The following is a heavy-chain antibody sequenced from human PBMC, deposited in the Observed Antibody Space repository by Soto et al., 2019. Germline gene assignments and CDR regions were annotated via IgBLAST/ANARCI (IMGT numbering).Heavy chain of an antibody. CDR1: GGSIRHTNDY. Sequence: SETLSLTCTVSGGSIRHTNDYWSWIRQPPGKGLEWIGYIYNSGLTYYNSSLESRVSISVDTSKNQFSLKLSSVTAADTAVYFCDRYLEFFDSWGQGALVTVSS. CDR3: DRYLEFFDS. J-gene: IGHJ4*02. CDR2: IYNSGLT. V-gene: IGHV4-30-4*01.